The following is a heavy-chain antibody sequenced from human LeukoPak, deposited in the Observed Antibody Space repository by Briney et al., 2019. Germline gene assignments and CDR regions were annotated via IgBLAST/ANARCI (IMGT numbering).Heavy chain of an antibody. D-gene: IGHD3-10*01. CDR2: INPSGGST. V-gene: IGHV1-46*01. Sequence: APVKVSCKASGYTFTSYYMHWVRQAPGQGLEWMGIINPSGGSTSYAQKFQGRVTMTRDTSTSTVYLELSSLRSEDTAVYYCARPILGSGSLDYWGQGTLVTVSS. CDR1: GYTFTSYY. CDR3: ARPILGSGSLDY. J-gene: IGHJ4*02.